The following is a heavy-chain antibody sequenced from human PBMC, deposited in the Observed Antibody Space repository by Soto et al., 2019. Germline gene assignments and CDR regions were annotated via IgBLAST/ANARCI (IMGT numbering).Heavy chain of an antibody. Sequence: QVQLVQSGGEVKRPGASVKVSCKTSGYTFSNYGITWVRQAPGQPLEWLGWISLYSDGTNYAQKFQGRVSMTTGTSTTTAYMELRSLRSDDTAVYYCARVVPGAEAWFCPWGQGTLVTVSS. CDR3: ARVVPGAEAWFCP. CDR1: GYTFSNYG. D-gene: IGHD2-2*01. J-gene: IGHJ5*02. V-gene: IGHV1-18*01. CDR2: ISLYSDGT.